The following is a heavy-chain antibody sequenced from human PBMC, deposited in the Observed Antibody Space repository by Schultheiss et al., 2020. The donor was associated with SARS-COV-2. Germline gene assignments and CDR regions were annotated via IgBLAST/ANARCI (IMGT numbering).Heavy chain of an antibody. CDR3: AKDGPANTNYGLDV. CDR1: GFTFSNAW. Sequence: GGSLRLSCAASGFTFSNAWMSWVRQAPGKGLEWVANIKQGGSEKYYVDSVKGRFTISRDNAKNSLYLQMNSLRAEDTAVYYCAKDGPANTNYGLDVWGQGTTVTVSS. V-gene: IGHV3-7*03. D-gene: IGHD1-1*01. CDR2: IKQGGSEK. J-gene: IGHJ6*02.